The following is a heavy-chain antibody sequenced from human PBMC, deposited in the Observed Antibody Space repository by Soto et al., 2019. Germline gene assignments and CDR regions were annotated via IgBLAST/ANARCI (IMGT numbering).Heavy chain of an antibody. D-gene: IGHD3-10*01. V-gene: IGHV1-2*02. CDR2: INPNSGGT. CDR1: GYTFTGYY. J-gene: IGHJ6*02. CDR3: ARVSAGYYYYGMDV. Sequence: ASVKVSCEASGYTFTGYYMHWVRQAPGQGLEWMGWINPNSGGTNYAQKFQGRVTMTRDTSISTAYMELSRLRSDDTAVYYCARVSAGYYYYGMDVWGQGTTVTVSS.